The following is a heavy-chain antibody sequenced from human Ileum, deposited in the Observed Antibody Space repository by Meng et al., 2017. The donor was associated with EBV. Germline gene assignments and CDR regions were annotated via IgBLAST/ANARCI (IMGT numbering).Heavy chain of an antibody. CDR2: IFYSGSS. V-gene: IGHV4-30-4*01. D-gene: IGHD2-21*02. J-gene: IGHJ4*02. CDR1: GGSIRSTGHY. Sequence: QGHRQESGPGLVKPSQTLSLTCTVSGGSIRSTGHYWAWIRQPPGKGLEWIGYIFYSGSSFYNPSLQSRVTISVDTSKNQFSLNLSSVTAADTAVYYCARVAVTAIHFDSWGQGTLVTVSS. CDR3: ARVAVTAIHFDS.